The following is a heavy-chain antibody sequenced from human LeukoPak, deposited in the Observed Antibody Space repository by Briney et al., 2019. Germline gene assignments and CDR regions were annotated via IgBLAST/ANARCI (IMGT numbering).Heavy chain of an antibody. J-gene: IGHJ5*02. CDR1: GFTFSSYA. D-gene: IGHD5-24*01. CDR2: VSGSGGST. Sequence: PGGSLRLSCAASGFTFSSYAVSWVRQAPGKGPEWLSAVSGSGGSTYYADSVKGRFTISRDNSKNTLYLQMNSLRAEDTAVYYCAKDAPDGRYNWFDPWGQGTLVTVSS. CDR3: AKDAPDGRYNWFDP. V-gene: IGHV3-23*01.